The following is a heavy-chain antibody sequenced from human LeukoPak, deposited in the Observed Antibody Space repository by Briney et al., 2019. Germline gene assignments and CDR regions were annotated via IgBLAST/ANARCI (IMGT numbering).Heavy chain of an antibody. V-gene: IGHV4-39*01. D-gene: IGHD3-10*01. J-gene: IGHJ5*02. Sequence: PSETLSLTCTVSGGSIRSSYYYWGWIRQPPGKGLEWIVSIYDSGSTYYNPSLKSRVTISVDTSKNQFSLKLNSVTAADTAVYYRARHYGPWGQGPWSPSPQ. CDR3: ARHYGP. CDR2: IYDSGST. CDR1: GGSIRSSYYY.